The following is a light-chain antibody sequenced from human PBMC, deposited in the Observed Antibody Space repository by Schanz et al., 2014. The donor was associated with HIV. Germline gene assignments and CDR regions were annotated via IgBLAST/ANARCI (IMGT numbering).Light chain of an antibody. CDR1: QSISSSY. CDR3: QHYGDSRGT. Sequence: ESVLTQSPGTLSLSPGERATLSCRASQSISSSYLAWYQQRPGQAPRLLIYGASSRATGIPDRFSGGGSGTDFTLTINRLEPEDFAVYYCQHYGDSRGTFGGGTKVDFK. V-gene: IGKV3-20*01. CDR2: GAS. J-gene: IGKJ4*01.